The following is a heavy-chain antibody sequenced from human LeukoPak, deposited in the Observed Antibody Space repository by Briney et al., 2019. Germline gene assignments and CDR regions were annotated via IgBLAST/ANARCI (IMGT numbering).Heavy chain of an antibody. Sequence: SETLSLTCTVSGGSISSGGYYWSWIRQHPGKGLEWIGYIYYSGSTYYNPSLKSRVTISVDTSKNQFSLKLSSVTAADTAVYYCARSLRVRGVIIPGDIWGQGTMVTVSS. J-gene: IGHJ3*02. CDR1: GGSISSGGYY. D-gene: IGHD3-10*01. V-gene: IGHV4-31*03. CDR2: IYYSGST. CDR3: ARSLRVRGVIIPGDI.